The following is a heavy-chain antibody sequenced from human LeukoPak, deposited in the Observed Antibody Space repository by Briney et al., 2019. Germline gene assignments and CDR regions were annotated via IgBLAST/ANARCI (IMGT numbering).Heavy chain of an antibody. D-gene: IGHD3-22*01. V-gene: IGHV3-66*01. Sequence: GGSLRLSCAASGXTVSSNSMSWVRQAPGKGLEWVSVIYDGGSTYHTDYVKGRFSFSRDNSKNTVYLQMNSLRAEDTAVYYCARALKYDSDSANEYYELFQHWRQGTMVTVSS. CDR1: GXTVSSNS. CDR3: ARALKYDSDSANEYYELFQH. CDR2: IYDGGST. J-gene: IGHJ1*01.